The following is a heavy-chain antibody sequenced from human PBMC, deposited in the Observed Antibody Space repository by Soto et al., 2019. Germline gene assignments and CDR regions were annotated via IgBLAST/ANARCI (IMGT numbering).Heavy chain of an antibody. J-gene: IGHJ4*02. CDR1: GFTFSIYC. D-gene: IGHD1-26*01. V-gene: IGHV3-7*03. CDR3: AREAGGIGSH. CDR2: IKQDGSEK. Sequence: LRLSCAASGFTFSIYCMSLVRQDPGKGLEWVANIKQDGSEKYYVHSVKGRFTISRDNAKNSLYLQMNSLRAEDTAVYYCAREAGGIGSHWGQGTLVTVSS.